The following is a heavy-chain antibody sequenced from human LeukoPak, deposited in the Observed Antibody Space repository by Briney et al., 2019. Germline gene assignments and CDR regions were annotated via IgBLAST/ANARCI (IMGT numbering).Heavy chain of an antibody. D-gene: IGHD6-19*01. CDR3: AREGIAVVEGQRGFYDY. V-gene: IGHV3-64*01. J-gene: IGHJ4*02. Sequence: PGGSLRLSYAASGFTFSSYAMHWVRQAPGKGLEYVSAISSNGGSTYYANSVKGRFTISRDNSKNTLYLQMGSLRAEDMAVYYCAREGIAVVEGQRGFYDYWGQGTLVTVSS. CDR2: ISSNGGST. CDR1: GFTFSSYA.